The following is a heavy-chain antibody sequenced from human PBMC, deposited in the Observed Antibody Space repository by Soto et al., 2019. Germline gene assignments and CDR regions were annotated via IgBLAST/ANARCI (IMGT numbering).Heavy chain of an antibody. CDR3: EKGPWELLSWDRLDP. CDR1: GFTFSSYA. CDR2: ISGSGGST. Sequence: LRLSCAASGFTFSSYAMSWVRQAPGKGLEWVSAISGSGGSTYYADSVKGRFTISRDNSKNTLYLQMNSLRAEDTAVYYCEKGPWELLSWDRLDPWGQGTLVTVYS. J-gene: IGHJ5*02. V-gene: IGHV3-23*01. D-gene: IGHD1-26*01.